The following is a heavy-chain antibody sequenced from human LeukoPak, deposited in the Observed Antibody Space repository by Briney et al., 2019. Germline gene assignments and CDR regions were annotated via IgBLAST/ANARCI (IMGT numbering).Heavy chain of an antibody. V-gene: IGHV4-39*01. CDR2: IYYSGST. CDR1: GGSISSSSYY. J-gene: IGHJ6*02. CDR3: ASTTVTYKYYCYYYGMDV. Sequence: PSETLSLTCTVSGGSISSSSYYWGWIRQPPRKGLEWIGSIYYSGSTYYNPSLKSRVTISVDTSKNQFSLKLSSVTAADTAVYYCASTTVTYKYYCYYYGMDVWGQGTTVTVSS. D-gene: IGHD4-11*01.